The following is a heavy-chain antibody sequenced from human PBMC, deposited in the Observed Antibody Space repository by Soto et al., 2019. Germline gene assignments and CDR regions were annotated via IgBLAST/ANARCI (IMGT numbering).Heavy chain of an antibody. Sequence: GGSLRLSCAASGFTFSSYGMHWVRQAPGKGLEWVAVISYDGSNKYYADSVKGRFTISRDNSKNTLYLQMNSLRAEDTAVYYCAKDPYYDFWSGYFFGAFDIWGQGKMVTVSS. CDR3: AKDPYYDFWSGYFFGAFDI. CDR1: GFTFSSYG. D-gene: IGHD3-3*01. CDR2: ISYDGSNK. V-gene: IGHV3-30*18. J-gene: IGHJ3*02.